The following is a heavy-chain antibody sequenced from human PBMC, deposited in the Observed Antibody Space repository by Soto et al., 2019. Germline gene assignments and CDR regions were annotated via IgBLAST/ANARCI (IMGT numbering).Heavy chain of an antibody. D-gene: IGHD5-18*01. J-gene: IGHJ4*02. CDR2: ISSSSSCI. V-gene: IGHV3-21*01. CDR3: ARETGYSYGGVDY. CDR1: GFAFSSYS. Sequence: EVQLVESGGGLVKPGGSLRLSCAGSGFAFSSYSMNWVRQAPGKGLEWVSSISSSSSCIYYADSVKGPFIIARDNAKNSLYLQINSLIAEDTDVYYCARETGYSYGGVDYWGQGTLVTVSS.